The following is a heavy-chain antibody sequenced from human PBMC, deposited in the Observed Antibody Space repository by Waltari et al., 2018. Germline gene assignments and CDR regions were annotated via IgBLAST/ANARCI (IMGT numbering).Heavy chain of an antibody. Sequence: QVHLQVSGPGLVTPSETLSLTCAVSDYSISSGFYWGWIRQPPGKGLERSGSINNSGSTFYTPSLKCRVTISVDTALNHFSLKLNSVTATDTAVYYCARQGGYINVWWEDYGYFDHWGRGTLVTVSS. J-gene: IGHJ2*01. V-gene: IGHV4-38-2*01. CDR2: INNSGST. D-gene: IGHD1-26*01. CDR3: ARQGGYINVWWEDYGYFDH. CDR1: DYSISSGFY.